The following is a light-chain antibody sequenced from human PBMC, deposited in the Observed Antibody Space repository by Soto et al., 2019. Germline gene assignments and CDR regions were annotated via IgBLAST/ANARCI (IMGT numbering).Light chain of an antibody. CDR2: GVS. J-gene: IGLJ1*01. CDR3: SSYRTGGPFV. Sequence: QSVLTHPASVSGSLGQSIAISCPGTSSDVGGYNYVSWYQQLPGKAPKLLISGVSNRPSGVSHRFSGSKSGNTASLTISGLQAEDEADYYCSSYRTGGPFVFGTGTKVTVL. V-gene: IGLV2-14*01. CDR1: SSDVGGYNY.